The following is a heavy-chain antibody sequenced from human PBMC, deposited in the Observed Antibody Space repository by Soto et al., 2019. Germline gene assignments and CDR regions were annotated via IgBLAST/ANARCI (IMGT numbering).Heavy chain of an antibody. CDR3: AKSAPLWFGEPSDDY. J-gene: IGHJ4*02. D-gene: IGHD3-10*01. Sequence: PGGSLRLSCAASGFPFSIYAMSWVRQSPGKGLEWVSAISGSGGSTYYADSVKGRFTVSRDNSKNTLYLQMNSLRAEDTAVYYCAKSAPLWFGEPSDDYWGQGTLVTVSS. CDR2: ISGSGGST. CDR1: GFPFSIYA. V-gene: IGHV3-23*01.